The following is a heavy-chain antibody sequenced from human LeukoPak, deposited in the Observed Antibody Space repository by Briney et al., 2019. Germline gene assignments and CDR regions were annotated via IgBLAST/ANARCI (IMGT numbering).Heavy chain of an antibody. Sequence: ASVKVSCKASGYTFTGYYIHWVRQAPGQGLEWMGRINPNSAGTNYAQKFQGRVTMTRDTSISTAYMDLSRLTSDDTAVYYCARPCSSTSCQFYDAFDIWDQGTMVTVSS. CDR1: GYTFTGYY. CDR3: ARPCSSTSCQFYDAFDI. V-gene: IGHV1-2*06. CDR2: INPNSAGT. J-gene: IGHJ3*02. D-gene: IGHD2-2*01.